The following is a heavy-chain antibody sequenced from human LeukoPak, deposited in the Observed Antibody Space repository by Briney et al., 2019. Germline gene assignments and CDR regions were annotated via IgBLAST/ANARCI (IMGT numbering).Heavy chain of an antibody. CDR3: AKDRTGVAVAGTVFDY. CDR2: ISGSGGST. D-gene: IGHD6-19*01. Sequence: GGSLRLSCAASGFTFSSYAMSWVRQAPGKGLEWVSAISGSGGSTYYADSVKGRFTISRDNSKNTLYLQMNSLRAEDTAVYYCAKDRTGVAVAGTVFDYWRQGTLVTVSS. V-gene: IGHV3-23*01. CDR1: GFTFSSYA. J-gene: IGHJ4*02.